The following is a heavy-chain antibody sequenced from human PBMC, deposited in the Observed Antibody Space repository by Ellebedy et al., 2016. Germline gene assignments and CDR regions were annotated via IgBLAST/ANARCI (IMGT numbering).Heavy chain of an antibody. Sequence: GESLKLSXAASGFIFSSYGMHWVRQAPGKGLEWVAFIWSDVNKKEYADFVKGRFTISRDDSRRTLSLQVSSLRVEDTAVYYCARESRSGSYADWSVDVWGRGTLVIVSS. CDR1: GFIFSSYG. CDR2: IWSDVNKK. CDR3: ARESRSGSYADWSVDV. D-gene: IGHD3-10*01. V-gene: IGHV3-33*08. J-gene: IGHJ2*01.